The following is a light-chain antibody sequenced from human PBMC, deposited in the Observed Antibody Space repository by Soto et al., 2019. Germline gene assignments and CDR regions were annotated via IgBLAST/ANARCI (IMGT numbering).Light chain of an antibody. CDR3: SSYTSSSTLSTYV. J-gene: IGLJ1*01. CDR2: DVS. Sequence: QSALTQPASVSGSPGPSITISCTGTSSDVGGYNYVSWYQHHPGKAPKLMIYDVSNRPSGVSNRFSGSKSGNTASLIISGLQAEDEADYYCSSYTSSSTLSTYVFGTGTKVTVL. V-gene: IGLV2-14*03. CDR1: SSDVGGYNY.